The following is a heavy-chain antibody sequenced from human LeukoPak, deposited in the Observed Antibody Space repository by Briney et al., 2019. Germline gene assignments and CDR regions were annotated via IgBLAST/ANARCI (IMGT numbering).Heavy chain of an antibody. V-gene: IGHV1-18*01. Sequence: GASVKVSCMASGYTFTSYGISWVRQAPGQGLEWMGWISAYNGNTNYAQKLQGRVTMTTDTSTSTAYMELRSLRSEDTAVYYCARRPTTRRRTYYFDYWGQGTLVTVSS. CDR3: ARRPTTRRRTYYFDY. J-gene: IGHJ4*02. CDR2: ISAYNGNT. D-gene: IGHD4-17*01. CDR1: GYTFTSYG.